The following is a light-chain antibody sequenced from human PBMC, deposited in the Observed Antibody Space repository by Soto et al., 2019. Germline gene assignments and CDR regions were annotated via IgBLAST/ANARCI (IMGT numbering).Light chain of an antibody. CDR3: GTWDSSLTAEV. CDR1: SSNIGINY. CDR2: ENN. V-gene: IGLV1-51*02. J-gene: IGLJ3*02. Sequence: QSVLTQPPSVSAAPGQKVTISCSGSSSNIGINYVSWYQQLPGTAPKLLIYENNRRPSGVPDRFSGSKSGTSATLDITGLQTGDEADFFCGTWDSSLTAEVFGGGTKLTVL.